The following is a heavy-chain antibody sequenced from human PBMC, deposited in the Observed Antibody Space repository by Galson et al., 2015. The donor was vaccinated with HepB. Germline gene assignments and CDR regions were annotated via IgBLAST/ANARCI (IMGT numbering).Heavy chain of an antibody. J-gene: IGHJ6*02. V-gene: IGHV3-23*01. CDR2: ISSSGGNT. CDR1: GFTFSSYA. CDR3: AKWDASTSDYYYYGMDV. D-gene: IGHD2-2*01. Sequence: SLRLSCAASGFTFSSYAMSWVRQAPGKGLEWVSSISSSGGNTYYADSVKGRFTISRDNSKNTLYLQMNSLRAEDTAVYYCAKWDASTSDYYYYGMDVWGQGTTVTVSS.